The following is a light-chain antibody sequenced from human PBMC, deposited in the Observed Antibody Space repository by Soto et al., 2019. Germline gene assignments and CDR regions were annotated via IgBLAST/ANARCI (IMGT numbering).Light chain of an antibody. CDR3: CSYAGNSLYV. CDR1: SSDVGSYNL. J-gene: IGLJ1*01. CDR2: EGS. V-gene: IGLV2-23*01. Sequence: SGLTRPASVSWSPGHSITISCTGTSSDVGSYNLVSWYQQHPGKAPKLMIYEGSKRPSGVSNRFSGSKSGNTASLTISGLQAEEEADYYCCSYAGNSLYVFGTGTKVTVL.